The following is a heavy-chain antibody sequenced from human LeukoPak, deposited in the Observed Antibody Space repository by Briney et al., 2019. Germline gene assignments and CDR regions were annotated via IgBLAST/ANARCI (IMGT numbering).Heavy chain of an antibody. CDR2: INHSGST. CDR3: ARDETAAATDY. V-gene: IGHV4-34*01. D-gene: IGHD2-15*01. CDR1: GGSFSGYY. Sequence: PSETLSLTCAVYGGSFSGYYWSWIRQPPGKGLEWIGEINHSGSTSYNPSLKSRVTISVDTSKNQFSLKLSSVTAADTAVYYCARDETAAATDYWGQGTLVTVSS. J-gene: IGHJ4*02.